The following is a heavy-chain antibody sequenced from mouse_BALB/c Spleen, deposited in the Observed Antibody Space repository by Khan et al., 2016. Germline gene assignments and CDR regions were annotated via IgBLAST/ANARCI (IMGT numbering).Heavy chain of an antibody. D-gene: IGHD1-1*01. CDR1: GFNIKDTY. CDR3: ARGYYDTSHFDY. CDR2: IDPANGNT. V-gene: IGHV14-3*02. Sequence: VQLQQSGAELVKPGASVKLSCTASGFNIKDTYMHWVKQSPEQGLEWIGRIDPANGNTKYDPKFQGKATITADTSSNTAFLQLSSLTSEDTAVYYCARGYYDTSHFDYWGQGTTLTVSS. J-gene: IGHJ2*01.